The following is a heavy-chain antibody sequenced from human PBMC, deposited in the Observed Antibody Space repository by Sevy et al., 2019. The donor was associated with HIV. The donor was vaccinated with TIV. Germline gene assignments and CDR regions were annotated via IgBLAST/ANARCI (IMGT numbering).Heavy chain of an antibody. Sequence: YKASGYTLIAYYMYWVRQAPGQGLEWMGIINTDGGSTRYAQKFQGRVIMTRDTSTNTAYMELSSLRSEDTAVYYCARSASTMATPDNWGQGTLVTVSS. CDR1: GYTLIAYY. J-gene: IGHJ4*02. CDR3: ARSASTMATPDN. V-gene: IGHV1-46*01. CDR2: INTDGGST. D-gene: IGHD2-15*01.